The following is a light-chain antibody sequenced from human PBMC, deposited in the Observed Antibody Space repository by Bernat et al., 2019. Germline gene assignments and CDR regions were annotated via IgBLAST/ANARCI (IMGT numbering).Light chain of an antibody. CDR2: DVS. J-gene: IGLJ1*01. V-gene: IGLV2-14*03. CDR3: SSYTSSSTYV. CDR1: SSDVGGYNH. Sequence: QSALTQPASVSGSPGQSITISCTGTSSDVGGYNHVSWYQQHPGKAPKLMIHDVSDRPSGVSNRFSGSKSGNTASLTISGLQAEDEADYYCSSYTSSSTYVFGAGTKVTVL.